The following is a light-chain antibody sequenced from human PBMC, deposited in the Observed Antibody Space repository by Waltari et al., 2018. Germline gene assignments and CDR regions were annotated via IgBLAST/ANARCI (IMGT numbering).Light chain of an antibody. CDR1: KLGDKY. V-gene: IGLV3-1*01. CDR2: EDS. Sequence: SYELTQPPSVSVSPGQTASITCSGDKLGDKYACWYQQKPGQSPVQVIYEDSKWPSGIPERFSGSNSGNTATLTISGTQAMDEADYYCQAWDSSTPSYVFGTGTKVTVL. J-gene: IGLJ1*01. CDR3: QAWDSSTPSYV.